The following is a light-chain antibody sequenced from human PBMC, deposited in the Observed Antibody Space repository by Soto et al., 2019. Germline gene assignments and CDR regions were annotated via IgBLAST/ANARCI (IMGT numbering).Light chain of an antibody. CDR1: QDNSNY. V-gene: IGKV1-33*01. Sequence: DIQLTRSPSSLSASVGDRVTITCQASQDNSNYLNWYQQKPGKAPKLLXFDASNLETGGPSRLSGSGSGTYFTFTISNLQPEGIATYYCQQYDHPPTLGGGTKVDIK. CDR2: DAS. J-gene: IGKJ4*01. CDR3: QQYDHPPT.